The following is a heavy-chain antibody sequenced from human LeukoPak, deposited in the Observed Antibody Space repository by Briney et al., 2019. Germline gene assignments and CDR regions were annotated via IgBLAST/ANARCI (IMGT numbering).Heavy chain of an antibody. V-gene: IGHV3-11*04. CDR3: ARGYYYDSSGPYYFDY. Sequence: PGGSLRLSCAASGFTFSDYYMSWIRQAPGKGLEWVSYISSSGSTIYYADSVKGRFTISRDNAKNSLYLQMNSLGAEDTAVYYCARGYYYDSSGPYYFDYWGQGTLVTVSS. D-gene: IGHD3-22*01. CDR1: GFTFSDYY. J-gene: IGHJ4*02. CDR2: ISSSGSTI.